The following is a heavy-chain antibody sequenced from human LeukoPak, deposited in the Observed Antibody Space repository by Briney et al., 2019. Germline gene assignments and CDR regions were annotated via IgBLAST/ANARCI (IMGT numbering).Heavy chain of an antibody. CDR2: ISSNGGST. CDR1: GFTFSSYA. Sequence: GGSLILSCAASGFTFSSYAMHWVRQAPGKGLEYVSAISSNGGSTYYANSVKGRFTISRDNSKNTLYLQMGSLRAEDMAVYYCARGVVTAISNWFDPWGQGTLVAVSS. CDR3: ARGVVTAISNWFDP. V-gene: IGHV3-64*01. D-gene: IGHD2-21*02. J-gene: IGHJ5*02.